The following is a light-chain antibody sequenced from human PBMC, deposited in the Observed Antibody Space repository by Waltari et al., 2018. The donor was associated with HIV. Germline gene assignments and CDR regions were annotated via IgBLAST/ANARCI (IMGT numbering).Light chain of an antibody. V-gene: IGLV2-14*01. CDR3: SSYTARSTPDPNWV. J-gene: IGLJ3*02. Sequence: QSALTQPASVSGSPGQSITISCTGTSSDVGGYNYVSWYQQHPGKAPQLMIFEVSNRPSGVSNRVSGSKSVNTASLTISGLQAEDEADYYCSSYTARSTPDPNWVFGGGTKLTVV. CDR2: EVS. CDR1: SSDVGGYNY.